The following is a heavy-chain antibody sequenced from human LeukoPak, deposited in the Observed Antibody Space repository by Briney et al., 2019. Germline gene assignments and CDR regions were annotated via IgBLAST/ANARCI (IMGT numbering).Heavy chain of an antibody. D-gene: IGHD3-9*01. J-gene: IGHJ3*02. CDR2: FDPEDGET. CDR3: ATGRLRYFDWLFLGAFGI. V-gene: IGHV1-24*01. CDR1: GYTLTELS. Sequence: ASVKVSCKVSGYTLTELSMHWVRQAPGKGLEWMGGFDPEDGETIYAQKFQGRVTMTEDTSTDTAYMELSSLRSEDTAVYYCATGRLRYFDWLFLGAFGIWGQGTMVTVSS.